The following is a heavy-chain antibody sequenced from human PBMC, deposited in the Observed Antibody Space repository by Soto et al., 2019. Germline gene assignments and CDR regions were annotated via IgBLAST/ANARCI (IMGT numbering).Heavy chain of an antibody. V-gene: IGHV4-34*01. D-gene: IGHD5-12*01. J-gene: IGHJ5*02. CDR2: INHSGST. CDR1: CGSFSRYY. Sequence: QVQLQQWCAGLLKPSETLSLTCDVYCGSFSRYYWNWIRQPPGKGLEWLGEINHSGSTNYNPSLESRVTISLDTSKTQFSLKLTSLTAADTAVYYCARGEGRLVGTWFDPWGQGTLVTVSS. CDR3: ARGEGRLVGTWFDP.